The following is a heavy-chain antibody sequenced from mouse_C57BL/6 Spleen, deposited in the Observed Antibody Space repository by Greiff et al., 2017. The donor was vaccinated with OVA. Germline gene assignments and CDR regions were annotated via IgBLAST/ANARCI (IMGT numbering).Heavy chain of an antibody. V-gene: IGHV3-6*01. Sequence: EVKLQESGPGLVKPSQSLSLTCSVTGYSITSGYYWNWIRQFPGNKLEWMGYISYDGSNNYNPSLKNRISITRDTSKNQFFLKLNSVTTEDTATYYCARGWDEDFAYWGQGTLVTVSA. CDR2: ISYDGSN. CDR3: ARGWDEDFAY. D-gene: IGHD4-1*01. J-gene: IGHJ3*01. CDR1: GYSITSGYY.